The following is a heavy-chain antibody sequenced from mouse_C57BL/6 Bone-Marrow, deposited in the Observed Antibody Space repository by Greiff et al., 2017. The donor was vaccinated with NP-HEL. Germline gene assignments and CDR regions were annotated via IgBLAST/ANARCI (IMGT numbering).Heavy chain of an antibody. CDR1: SYTFTSYT. CDR3: AIGRDMVRGYYAMDY. CDR2: INPSSGYT. Sequence: QVQLQQSGAELARPGASVKMSCKASSYTFTSYTMHWVKQRPGQGLEWIGYINPSSGYTKYNQKFKDKATLTADKSSSTAYMQLSSLTSEDSAVYYCAIGRDMVRGYYAMDYWGQGTSVTVSS. V-gene: IGHV1-4*01. D-gene: IGHD2-2*01. J-gene: IGHJ4*01.